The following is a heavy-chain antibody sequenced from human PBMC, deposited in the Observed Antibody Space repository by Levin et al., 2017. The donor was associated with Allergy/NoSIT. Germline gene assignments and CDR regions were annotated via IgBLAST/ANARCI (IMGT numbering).Heavy chain of an antibody. V-gene: IGHV3-7*04. J-gene: IGHJ4*02. CDR1: GFTFSSYW. CDR2: IKQDGSEK. D-gene: IGHD3-3*01. Sequence: GESLKISCAASGFTFSSYWMSWVRQAPGKGLEWVANIKQDGSEKYYVDSVKGRFTISRDNAKNSLYLQMNSLRAEDTAVYYCAREVADLPHFDYWGQGTLVTVSS. CDR3: AREVADLPHFDY.